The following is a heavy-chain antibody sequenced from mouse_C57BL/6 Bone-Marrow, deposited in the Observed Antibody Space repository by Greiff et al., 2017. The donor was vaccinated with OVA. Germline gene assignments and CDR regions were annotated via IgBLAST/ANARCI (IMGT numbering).Heavy chain of an antibody. J-gene: IGHJ2*01. Sequence: EVMLVESGEGLVKPGGSLKLSCAASGFTFSSYAMSWVRQTPEKRLEWVAYISSGGDYIYYADTVKGRFTISRDNARNTLYLQMSSLKSEDTAMYYCTRDRGSSYYFDYWGQGTTLTVSS. D-gene: IGHD1-1*01. CDR1: GFTFSSYA. CDR3: TRDRGSSYYFDY. CDR2: ISSGGDYI. V-gene: IGHV5-9-1*02.